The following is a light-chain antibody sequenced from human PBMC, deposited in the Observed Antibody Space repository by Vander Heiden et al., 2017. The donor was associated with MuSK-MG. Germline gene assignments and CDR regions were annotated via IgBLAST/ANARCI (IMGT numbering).Light chain of an antibody. CDR1: QSISSW. V-gene: IGKV1-5*03. Sequence: DIQMTQSPSTLSASVGDRVAITCRASQSISSWLAWYQQKPGKAPKLLIYKASTLQSGVPSRFSGTGSGTEFTLTITSLQPDDFATYYCQQYDSFSRTFGHDVKVEIK. CDR3: QQYDSFSRT. CDR2: KAS. J-gene: IGKJ1*01.